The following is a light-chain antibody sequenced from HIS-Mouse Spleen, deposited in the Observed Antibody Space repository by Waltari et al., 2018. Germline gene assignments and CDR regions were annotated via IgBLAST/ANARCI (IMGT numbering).Light chain of an antibody. CDR3: CSYAGSSTVV. J-gene: IGLJ2*01. CDR1: SSDVGSYNL. CDR2: EGS. Sequence: QSALTQPASVSGSPGQSITISCTGTSSDVGSYNLVSRYQQHPGKAPKLMIYEGSKRASGVSNRFSGSKSGNTASLTISGLQAEDEADYYCCSYAGSSTVVFGGGTKLTVL. V-gene: IGLV2-23*01.